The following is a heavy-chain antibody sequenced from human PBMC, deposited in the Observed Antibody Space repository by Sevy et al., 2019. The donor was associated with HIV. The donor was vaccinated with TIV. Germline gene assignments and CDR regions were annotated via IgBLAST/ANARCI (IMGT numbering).Heavy chain of an antibody. J-gene: IGHJ4*02. CDR1: GFTFKNAW. Sequence: GGSLRLSCLASGFTFKNAWMSWGRQTPGKGLEWVGRIKSKTDGGTRDFAAVVKGRFAITRDDSKNTVSLQMDNLRTEDTAIYYCTAGVGTSDFDYWGQGILVTVSS. CDR3: TAGVGTSDFDY. V-gene: IGHV3-15*01. D-gene: IGHD3-3*01. CDR2: IKSKTDGGTR.